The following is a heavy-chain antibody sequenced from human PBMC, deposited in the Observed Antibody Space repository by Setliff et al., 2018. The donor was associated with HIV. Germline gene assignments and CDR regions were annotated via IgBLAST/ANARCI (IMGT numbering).Heavy chain of an antibody. CDR2: ISSGSSAI. CDR3: ARDLTPRLGATPFDC. CDR1: GFTFSTYN. D-gene: IGHD1-26*01. Sequence: GGSLRLSCAASGFTFSTYNMNWVRQAPGKGLEWVSYISSGSSAIYYADSVKGRFTISRDNAKNSLYLQMNSLRAEDTAIYYGARDLTPRLGATPFDCWGQGTLVTVSS. V-gene: IGHV3-48*01. J-gene: IGHJ4*02.